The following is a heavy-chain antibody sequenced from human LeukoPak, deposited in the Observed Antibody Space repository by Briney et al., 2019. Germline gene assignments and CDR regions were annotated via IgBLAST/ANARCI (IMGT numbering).Heavy chain of an antibody. CDR3: ARLLGNYYFDY. CDR1: GFTFSSYA. D-gene: IGHD4-23*01. J-gene: IGHJ4*02. V-gene: IGHV4-59*04. CDR2: IYYSGST. Sequence: PGGSLRLSCAASGFTFSSYAMSWVRQPPGMGLELIGNIYYSGSTYYNPSLKSRVTMSVDTSKNQFSLKLSSVTAADTAVYYCARLLGNYYFDYWGQGTLVTVSS.